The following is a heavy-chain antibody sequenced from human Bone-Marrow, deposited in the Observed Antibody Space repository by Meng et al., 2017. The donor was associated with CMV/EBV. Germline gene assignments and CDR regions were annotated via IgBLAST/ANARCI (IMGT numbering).Heavy chain of an antibody. J-gene: IGHJ3*02. CDR2: ISGSGGST. D-gene: IGHD3-22*01. CDR3: AKELGAGDYYDSSGYRRNDAFDI. CDR1: GFTFSSYA. V-gene: IGHV3-23*01. Sequence: GGSLRLSCAASGFTFSSYAMSWVRQAPGKGLEWVSAISGSGGSTYYADSVKGRFTISRDNSKNTLYLQMNSLRAEDTAVYYCAKELGAGDYYDSSGYRRNDAFDIWGQGTMVTVSS.